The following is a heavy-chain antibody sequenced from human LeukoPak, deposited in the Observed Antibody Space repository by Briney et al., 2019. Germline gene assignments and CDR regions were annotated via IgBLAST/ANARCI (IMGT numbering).Heavy chain of an antibody. CDR3: ARHSIVGQWLVPFDY. Sequence: SETLSLTCTVSGGSISSSNYYWGWIRQPPGKGLEWIGSIYYSGSTYYNPSLKSRVTISVDTSKNQFSLKLSSVTAADTAVYYCARHSIVGQWLVPFDYWGQGTLVTVSS. D-gene: IGHD6-19*01. CDR1: GGSISSSNYY. J-gene: IGHJ4*02. CDR2: IYYSGST. V-gene: IGHV4-39*01.